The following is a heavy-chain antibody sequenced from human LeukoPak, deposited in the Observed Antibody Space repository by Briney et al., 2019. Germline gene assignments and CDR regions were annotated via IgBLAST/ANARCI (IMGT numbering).Heavy chain of an antibody. D-gene: IGHD2-15*01. V-gene: IGHV3-21*01. J-gene: IGHJ4*02. CDR1: GFTFSSYS. CDR2: ISSSSSYI. CDR3: ARVVVVAATRGGFDY. Sequence: GGSLRLSCAASGFTFSSYSMNWVRQAPGKGLEWVSSISSSSSYIYYADSVKGRFTISRDNAKNSLYLQMNSLIAEDTAVYYCARVVVVAATRGGFDYWGQGTLVTVSS.